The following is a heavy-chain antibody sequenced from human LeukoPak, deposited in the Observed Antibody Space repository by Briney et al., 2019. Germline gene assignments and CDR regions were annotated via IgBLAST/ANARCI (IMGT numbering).Heavy chain of an antibody. CDR1: GFTFSDYS. V-gene: IGHV3-21*01. J-gene: IGHJ4*02. D-gene: IGHD2-2*01. CDR3: ANHLACGSASCPPFDS. Sequence: GGSLRLSCAASGFTFSDYSMNWVRQAPGKGLEWVSSISDDSNYIYYADSVKGRFTISRDNAKNSLYLQMNSLRAEDTAVYYCANHLACGSASCPPFDSWGQGTLVTVSS. CDR2: ISDDSNYI.